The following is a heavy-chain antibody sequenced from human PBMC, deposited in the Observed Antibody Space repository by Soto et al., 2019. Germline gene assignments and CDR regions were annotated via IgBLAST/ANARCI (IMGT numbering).Heavy chain of an antibody. V-gene: IGHV3-7*01. D-gene: IGHD6-6*01. CDR1: GFTFSSYW. J-gene: IGHJ4*02. CDR3: ARDEARPLGY. Sequence: EVQLVESGGGLVQPGGSLRLSCAASGFTFSSYWMSWVRQAPGKGLEWVANIKPDGSEKYYVDSGRGRFTISRDNVENSLNLQMNSLRAEDAALYYCARDEARPLGYWGQGTLVTVSS. CDR2: IKPDGSEK.